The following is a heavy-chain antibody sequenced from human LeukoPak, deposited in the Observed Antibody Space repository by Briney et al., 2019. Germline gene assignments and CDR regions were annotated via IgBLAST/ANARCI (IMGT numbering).Heavy chain of an antibody. V-gene: IGHV3-23*01. CDR2: ISGSGGST. J-gene: IGHJ4*02. CDR1: GFTFSSYA. Sequence: PGGSLRLSCAASGFTFSSYAMSWVRQAPGKGLEWVSAISGSGGSTYYADSVKGRFTISRDNSKNTLYLQMNSLRAEDTAVYYCANGAETRPRLFGVVIPSDYWGQGTLVTVSS. CDR3: ANGAETRPRLFGVVIPSDY. D-gene: IGHD3-3*01.